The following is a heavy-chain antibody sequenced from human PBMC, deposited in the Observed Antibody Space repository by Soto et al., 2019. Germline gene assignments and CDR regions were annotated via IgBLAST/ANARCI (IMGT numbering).Heavy chain of an antibody. CDR2: IYHSGST. Sequence: LSLTCAVSGYSISSGYYWGWIRQPPGKGLEWIGSIYHSGSTYYNPSLKSRVTISVDTSKNQFSLKLSSVAAADTAVYYCAMASDGSYCWGWDYYYGMDVWGQGTTVTVSS. J-gene: IGHJ6*02. D-gene: IGHD1-26*01. V-gene: IGHV4-38-2*01. CDR3: AMASDGSYCWGWDYYYGMDV. CDR1: GYSISSGYY.